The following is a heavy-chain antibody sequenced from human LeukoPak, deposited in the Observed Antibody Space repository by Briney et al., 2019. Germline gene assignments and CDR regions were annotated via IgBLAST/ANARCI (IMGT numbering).Heavy chain of an antibody. V-gene: IGHV4-39*02. CDR3: ARDGFPLIAAAGRSVWYYMDV. Sequence: PSETLSLTCSVSGGSISSTSYYWGWIRQPPGKGLEWIGSIYYSGSTYYNPSLKSRLTISVDTSKNQFSLKLSSVTAADTAVYYCARDGFPLIAAAGRSVWYYMDVWGKGTTVTISS. CDR2: IYYSGST. J-gene: IGHJ6*03. D-gene: IGHD6-13*01. CDR1: GGSISSTSYY.